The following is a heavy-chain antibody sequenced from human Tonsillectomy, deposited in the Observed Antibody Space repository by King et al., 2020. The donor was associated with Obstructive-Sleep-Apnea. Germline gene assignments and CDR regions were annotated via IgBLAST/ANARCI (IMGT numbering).Heavy chain of an antibody. D-gene: IGHD3-22*01. V-gene: IGHV3-30-3*01. CDR3: ARDSSGHYFHDLDY. J-gene: IGHJ4*02. Sequence: VQLVESGGGVVQPGRSLRLSCVASGFTFSNYDIHWVRQAPGKGLEWVAIISLDGSNKYYGDAVMGRFTISRDNSKNTLYLQMNNLRSEDTAVYYCARDSSGHYFHDLDYWGQGTLVIVSS. CDR1: GFTFSNYD. CDR2: ISLDGSNK.